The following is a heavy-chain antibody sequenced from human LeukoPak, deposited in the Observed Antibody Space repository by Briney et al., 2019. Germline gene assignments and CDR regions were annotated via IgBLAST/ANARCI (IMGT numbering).Heavy chain of an antibody. J-gene: IGHJ4*02. CDR1: GGSFTDYY. CDR3: ARGQYTGYPTH. D-gene: IGHD5-12*01. V-gene: IGHV4-34*01. Sequence: SETLSLTCAVYGGSFTDYYWSWIRRPPGKGLEWVGEINHSGYTNYNPSLKSRVSVSVDTSKNQFSLKLSSVTAADTAVYYCARGQYTGYPTHWGQGTLVTVSS. CDR2: INHSGYT.